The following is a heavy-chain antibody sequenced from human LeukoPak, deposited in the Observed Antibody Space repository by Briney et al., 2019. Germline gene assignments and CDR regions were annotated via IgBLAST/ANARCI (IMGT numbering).Heavy chain of an antibody. CDR1: GYTLTELS. V-gene: IGHV1-24*01. CDR3: ATAGPYDSSDDVFRCGH. D-gene: IGHD3-22*01. Sequence: ASVKVSCKVSGYTLTELSMHWVRQAPGKGLEWMGGFDPEDGETIYAQKFQGRVTMTEDTSTDTAYMELSSLRSEDTAVYYCATAGPYDSSDDVFRCGHWGQGTLVTVSS. J-gene: IGHJ4*02. CDR2: FDPEDGET.